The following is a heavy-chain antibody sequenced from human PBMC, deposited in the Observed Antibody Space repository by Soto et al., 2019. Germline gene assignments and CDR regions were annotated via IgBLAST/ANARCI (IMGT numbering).Heavy chain of an antibody. V-gene: IGHV3-53*02. Sequence: EVQLVETGGDLIQSGGSLRLSCAASGFAVSSSYMMWVRQAPGKGLECISVTYTTGSTRYAESVKGRFTVSRDDSKNTVYLQMNTLRADDTAVYYCARDPPITSDYAMDVWGQGTTVIVSS. D-gene: IGHD1-20*01. J-gene: IGHJ6*02. CDR2: TYTTGST. CDR3: ARDPPITSDYAMDV. CDR1: GFAVSSSY.